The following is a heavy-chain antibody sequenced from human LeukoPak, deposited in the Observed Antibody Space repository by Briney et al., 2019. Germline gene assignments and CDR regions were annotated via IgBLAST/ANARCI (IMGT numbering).Heavy chain of an antibody. CDR1: GGSISSSDYY. Sequence: PSETPSLTCTVSGGSISSSDYYWGWIRQPPGKGLEWIGYIYYTGSTYYNPSLKSRVTISVDTSKNQFSLKLNSVTAADTAVYYCARSLMDGSGWAIDYWGQGTLVTVSS. J-gene: IGHJ4*02. D-gene: IGHD6-19*01. CDR3: ARSLMDGSGWAIDY. CDR2: IYYTGST. V-gene: IGHV4-30-4*08.